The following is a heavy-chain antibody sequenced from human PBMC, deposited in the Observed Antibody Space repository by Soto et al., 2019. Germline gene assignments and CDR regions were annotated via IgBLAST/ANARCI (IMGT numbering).Heavy chain of an antibody. V-gene: IGHV3-74*01. CDR2: INSDGSST. D-gene: IGHD2-2*01. CDR3: AGSTSALDAFEI. J-gene: IGHJ3*02. CDR1: GFTFSSYW. Sequence: GGSLRLSCAASGFTFSSYWMHWVRQAPGKGLVWVSRINSDGSSTSYADSVKGRFTISRDNAKNTLYLQMNSLRAEDTAVHYCAGSTSALDAFEIWGQGTMVPVSS.